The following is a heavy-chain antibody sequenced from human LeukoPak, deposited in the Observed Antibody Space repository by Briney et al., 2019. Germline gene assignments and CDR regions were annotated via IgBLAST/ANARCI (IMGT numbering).Heavy chain of an antibody. V-gene: IGHV1-2*06. CDR3: ARGPAVYDSSGYYYAGNY. D-gene: IGHD3-22*01. J-gene: IGHJ4*02. Sequence: ASVKVSCKASGYTFTGYYMHWVRQAPGQGLEWMGRINPNSGGTHYAQKFQGRVTMTRDTSISTAYMELSRLRSDDTAVYYCARGPAVYDSSGYYYAGNYWGQGTLVTVSS. CDR2: INPNSGGT. CDR1: GYTFTGYY.